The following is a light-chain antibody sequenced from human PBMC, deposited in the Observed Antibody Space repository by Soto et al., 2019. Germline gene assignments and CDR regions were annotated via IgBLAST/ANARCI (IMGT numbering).Light chain of an antibody. CDR2: ANN. V-gene: IGLV1-44*01. J-gene: IGLJ3*02. Sequence: QSVLTQPPSASGTPGQRVTISCSGSSSNIGSATVNWYQQVPGTAPKLLIYANNPRPSGVPDRFSVSKSGTSASLAIGGLQSEDEADYDCAAWDDSLKGLVFGGGTKLTVL. CDR3: AAWDDSLKGLV. CDR1: SSNIGSAT.